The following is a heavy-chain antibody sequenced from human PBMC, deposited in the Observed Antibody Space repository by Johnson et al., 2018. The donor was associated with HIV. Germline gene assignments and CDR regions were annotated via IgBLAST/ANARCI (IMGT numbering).Heavy chain of an antibody. CDR2: ISNSGSSV. J-gene: IGHJ3*02. CDR3: AKGSRSHAVYDSCRGVPDSLDI. V-gene: IGHV3-11*01. D-gene: IGHD3-3*01. CDR1: GFTFNDYY. Sequence: VQLVESGGGLVKPGGSLRLSCAASGFTFNDYYMSWIRQAPGKGLEWVSYISNSGSSVYYADSVKGRFTISRDNSKKTLYVQMNSLRAEDTAVYDWAKGSRSHAVYDSCRGVPDSLDIWGQGTMVTVAS.